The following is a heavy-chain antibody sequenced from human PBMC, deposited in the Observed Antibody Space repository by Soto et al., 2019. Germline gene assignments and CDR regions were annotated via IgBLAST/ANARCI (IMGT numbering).Heavy chain of an antibody. CDR1: GGTFSSYA. CDR2: LIPIFGTA. D-gene: IGHD6-13*01. V-gene: IGHV1-69*01. Sequence: QVQLVQSGAEVKKPGSSVKGSCKASGGTFSSYAISWVRQAPGQGLEWMGGLIPIFGTANYAQKFQGRVTITADESTRTAYMELSSLRSEDTAVYYCGRSWYYYDGMYFLGQGTTVTVSS. J-gene: IGHJ6*02. CDR3: GRSWYYYDGMYF.